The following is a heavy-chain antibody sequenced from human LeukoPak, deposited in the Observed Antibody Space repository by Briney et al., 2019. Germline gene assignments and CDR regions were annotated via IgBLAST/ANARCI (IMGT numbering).Heavy chain of an antibody. CDR3: VKDPRDTYGTNWFVS. D-gene: IGHD2-21*01. Sequence: GGSLRLSCVASGFMFGNYAMSWVRQAPGKGLQWVSQISGTGGATWYAGFARDRFTISRDNSKKTLYLQMYGLRVEDTAMYYCVKDPRDTYGTNWFVSWGQGTLLIVSS. J-gene: IGHJ5*01. CDR2: ISGTGGAT. V-gene: IGHV3-23*01. CDR1: GFMFGNYA.